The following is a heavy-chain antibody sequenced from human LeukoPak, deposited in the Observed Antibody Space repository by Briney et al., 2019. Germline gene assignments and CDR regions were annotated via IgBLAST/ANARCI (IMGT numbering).Heavy chain of an antibody. V-gene: IGHV3-21*01. Sequence: PGGSLRLSCAASGFTFSSYSMNWVRQAPGKGLEWVSSISSSSSYIYYADSVKGRFTISRDNAKNSLYLQMNSLRAEDTAVYYCARDSYYDSSGYPSRRYYHYMDVWGKGTTVTVSS. CDR3: ARDSYYDSSGYPSRRYYHYMDV. CDR2: ISSSSSYI. D-gene: IGHD3-22*01. CDR1: GFTFSSYS. J-gene: IGHJ6*03.